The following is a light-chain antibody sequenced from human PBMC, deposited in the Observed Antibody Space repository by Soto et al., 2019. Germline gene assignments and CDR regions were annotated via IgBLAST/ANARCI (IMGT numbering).Light chain of an antibody. Sequence: EILMTQSPATLSVSPGERATLSCRASQAVYSNLAWYQQRPGQAPRLLIYGASSRATGVPARFSGSGSGTEFSLTISRLQSEDFAVYYCQHYNNWPPWTFGQGTKVDIK. CDR3: QHYNNWPPWT. CDR1: QAVYSN. V-gene: IGKV3-15*01. J-gene: IGKJ1*01. CDR2: GAS.